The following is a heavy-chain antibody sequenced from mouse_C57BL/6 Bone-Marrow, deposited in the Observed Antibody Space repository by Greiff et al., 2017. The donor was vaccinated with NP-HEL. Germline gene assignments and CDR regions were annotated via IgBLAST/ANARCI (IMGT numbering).Heavy chain of an antibody. CDR3: ARRGVITTVEGDY. D-gene: IGHD1-1*01. V-gene: IGHV1-7*01. Sequence: QVHVKQSGAELAKPGASVKLSCKASGYTFTSYWMHWVKQRPGQGLEWIGYINPSSGYTKYNQKFKDKATLTADKSSSTAYMQLSSLTYEDSAVYYCARRGVITTVEGDYWGQGTTLTVSS. CDR2: INPSSGYT. CDR1: GYTFTSYW. J-gene: IGHJ2*01.